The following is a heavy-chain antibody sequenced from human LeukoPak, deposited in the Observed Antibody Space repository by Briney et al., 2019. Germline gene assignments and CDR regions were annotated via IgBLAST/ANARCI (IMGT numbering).Heavy chain of an antibody. CDR3: ARDNIYFDY. CDR1: GGSFSGYY. Sequence: SETLSLTCAVYGGSFSGYYWSWIRQPPGKGLEWIGEINHSGSTNYNPSLKSRVTISVDTSKNQFSLKLSSVTAADTAVYYCARDNIYFDYWGQGTLVTVSS. V-gene: IGHV4-34*01. D-gene: IGHD2/OR15-2a*01. J-gene: IGHJ4*02. CDR2: INHSGST.